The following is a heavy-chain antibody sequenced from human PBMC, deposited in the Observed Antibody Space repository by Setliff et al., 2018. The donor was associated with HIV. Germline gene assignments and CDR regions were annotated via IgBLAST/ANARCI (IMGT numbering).Heavy chain of an antibody. CDR1: GGSITYSSYY. D-gene: IGHD1-20*01. Sequence: PSETLSLPCTVSGGSITYSSYYWGWLRQPPGKGLEWIGSMDSSGNTYYSPSLRSRFTLSLDTSKNHISLHLSSVTAADTAVYYCVRQGHWYIPWYFDYWGQGALVTVSS. CDR3: VRQGHWYIPWYFDY. J-gene: IGHJ4*02. V-gene: IGHV4-39*07. CDR2: MDSSGNT.